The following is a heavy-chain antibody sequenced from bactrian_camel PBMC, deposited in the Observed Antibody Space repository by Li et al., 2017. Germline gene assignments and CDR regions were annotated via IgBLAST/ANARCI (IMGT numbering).Heavy chain of an antibody. CDR2: IDSDENS. D-gene: IGHD2*01. J-gene: IGHJ6*01. CDR3: AADPRLVTATFWVADYGY. V-gene: IGHV3S53*01. Sequence: QVQLVESGGGSVQPGGSLTLSCVVSGYTYSAYCMGWFKERERVAAIDSDENSVYADSVKGRYTISFDAAVNTLYLQMNNLKPEDTAMYYCAADPRLVTATFWVADYGYWGQGTQVTVSS. CDR1: GYTYSAYC.